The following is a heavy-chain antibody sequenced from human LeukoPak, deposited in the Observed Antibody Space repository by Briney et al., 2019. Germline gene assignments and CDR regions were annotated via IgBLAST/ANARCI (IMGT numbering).Heavy chain of an antibody. CDR3: ARAANKDDYGDYGDAFDI. J-gene: IGHJ3*02. V-gene: IGHV1-58*01. D-gene: IGHD4-17*01. CDR2: IVVGSGNT. Sequence: SVKVSCKASGFTFTSSAVQWVRQARGQRLEWIGWIVVGSGNTNYAQKFQVRVTITRDMSTSTAYMELSSLRSEDTAVYYCARAANKDDYGDYGDAFDIWGQGTMVTVSS. CDR1: GFTFTSSA.